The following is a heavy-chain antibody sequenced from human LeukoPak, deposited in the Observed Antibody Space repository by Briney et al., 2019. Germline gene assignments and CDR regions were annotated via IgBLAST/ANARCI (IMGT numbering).Heavy chain of an antibody. CDR1: GGSISSYY. D-gene: IGHD3/OR15-3a*01. CDR3: ASVDPLNGSYLDY. V-gene: IGHV4-59*01. CDR2: IYYSGST. Sequence: SETLSLTCTVSGGSISSYYWSWIRQPPGKGLEWIGYIYYSGSTNYNPSLKSRVTISVDTSKNQFSLKLSSVTAADTAVYYCASVDPLNGSYLDYWGQGTLVTVSS. J-gene: IGHJ4*02.